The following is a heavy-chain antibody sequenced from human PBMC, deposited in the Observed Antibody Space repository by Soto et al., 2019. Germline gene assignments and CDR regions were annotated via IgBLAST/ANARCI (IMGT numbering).Heavy chain of an antibody. CDR2: IYPGDSDT. D-gene: IGHD3-9*01. CDR3: ARHPEAYYDILTGRRHSGWFDP. Sequence: EVQLVQSGAEVKKPGESLKISCKGSGYSFTSYWIGWLRQMPGKGLEWMGIIYPGDSDTRYSPSFHGQVTIPAAKSISNAYIQWSSLNAADSAMYYCARHPEAYYDILTGRRHSGWFDPWCQGTLVTVCS. J-gene: IGHJ5*02. CDR1: GYSFTSYW. V-gene: IGHV5-51*01.